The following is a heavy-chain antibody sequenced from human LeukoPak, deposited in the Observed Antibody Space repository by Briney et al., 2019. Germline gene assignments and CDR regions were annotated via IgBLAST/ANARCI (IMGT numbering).Heavy chain of an antibody. CDR1: GDSLTTSFYF. CDR3: ARYSYGGSYFDY. Sequence: KPSETLSLTCSVSGDSLTTSFYFWGWIRQPPGKGLEWIGYIYYSGNSNYNPSLKSRVTISMDTSKNQFSLKLSSVTAADTAVYYCARYSYGGSYFDYWGQGTLVTVSS. CDR2: IYYSGNS. D-gene: IGHD4/OR15-4a*01. V-gene: IGHV4-61*05. J-gene: IGHJ4*02.